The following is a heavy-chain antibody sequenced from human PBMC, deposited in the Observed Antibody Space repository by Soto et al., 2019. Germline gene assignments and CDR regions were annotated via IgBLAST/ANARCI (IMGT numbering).Heavy chain of an antibody. D-gene: IGHD6-13*01. CDR2: ISGCGTGT. V-gene: IGHV3-23*01. CDR1: GFSFNNYA. J-gene: IGHJ4*02. Sequence: VGALSLSCAVNGFSFNNYARNWVRHAPWKWLEWVSSISGCGTGTYSADAVKGRFTISSDKSRNTVYLQMSSLRADDTAVYYCARRKIAAAGTSYFDYWGQGTLVTVSS. CDR3: ARRKIAAAGTSYFDY.